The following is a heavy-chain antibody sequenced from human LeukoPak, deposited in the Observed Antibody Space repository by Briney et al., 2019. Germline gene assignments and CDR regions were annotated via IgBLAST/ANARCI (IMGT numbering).Heavy chain of an antibody. CDR2: ISSSSSTI. Sequence: GGSLRLSCAASGFTFSSYSMNWVRQAPGKGLEWVSYISSSSSTIYYADSVKGRFTISRDNAKNSLYLQMNSLRAEDTAVYYCARASSGYYYGYYYYMDVWGKGTTVTVSS. V-gene: IGHV3-48*04. CDR3: ARASSGYYYGYYYYMDV. D-gene: IGHD3-22*01. J-gene: IGHJ6*03. CDR1: GFTFSSYS.